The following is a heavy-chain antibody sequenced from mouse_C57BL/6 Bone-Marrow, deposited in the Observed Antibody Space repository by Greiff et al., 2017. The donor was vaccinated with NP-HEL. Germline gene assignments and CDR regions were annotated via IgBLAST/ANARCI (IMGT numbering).Heavy chain of an antibody. D-gene: IGHD2-4*01. CDR1: GFNIKDDY. Sequence: EVKLQESGAELVRPGASVKLSCTASGFNIKDDYMHWVKQRPEQGLEWIGWIDPENGDTEYASKFQGKATITADTSSNTAYLQLSSLTSEDTAVYYCTTWDYDVPYWYFDVWGTGTTVTVSS. V-gene: IGHV14-4*01. CDR3: TTWDYDVPYWYFDV. J-gene: IGHJ1*03. CDR2: IDPENGDT.